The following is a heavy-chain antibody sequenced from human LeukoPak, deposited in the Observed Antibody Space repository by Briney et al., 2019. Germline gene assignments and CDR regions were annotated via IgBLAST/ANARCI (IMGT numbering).Heavy chain of an antibody. CDR3: ARDLIAAAGKAYYYYYMDV. J-gene: IGHJ6*03. V-gene: IGHV1-2*02. Sequence: ASVKVSCKASEYTFTAYYIHWVRQAPGQGLEWMGWINPDTGATRFEQRFQDRVIMTRDTSIKTAYMELSSLRSEDTAVYYCARDLIAAAGKAYYYYYMDVWGKGTTVTISS. D-gene: IGHD6-13*01. CDR1: EYTFTAYY. CDR2: INPDTGAT.